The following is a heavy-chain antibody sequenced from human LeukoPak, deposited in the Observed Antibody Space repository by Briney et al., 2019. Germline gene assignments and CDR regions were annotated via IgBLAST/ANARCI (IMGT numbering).Heavy chain of an antibody. CDR3: ATPIRGAARYYMDV. CDR2: INHSGST. CDR1: GGSISSSSYY. V-gene: IGHV4-39*07. D-gene: IGHD6-6*01. Sequence: KTSETLSLTCTVSGGSISSSSYYWGWIRQPPGKGLEWIGEINHSGSTNYNPSLKSRVTISVDTSKNQFSLKLSSVTAADTAVYYCATPIRGAARYYMDVWGKGTTVTVSS. J-gene: IGHJ6*03.